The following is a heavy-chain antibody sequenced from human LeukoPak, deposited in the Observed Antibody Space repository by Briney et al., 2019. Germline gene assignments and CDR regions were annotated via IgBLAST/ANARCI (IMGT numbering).Heavy chain of an antibody. CDR1: GGSISSYY. V-gene: IGHV4-59*01. Sequence: PSETLSLTCTVSGGSISSYYWSWLRQPPGKGLEWIGYIYYSGSTNYNPSLKSRVTISVDTSKNQFSLKLSSVTAADTAVYYCARGEFRTGAFDIWGQGTMVTVSS. CDR3: ARGEFRTGAFDI. J-gene: IGHJ3*02. D-gene: IGHD3/OR15-3a*01. CDR2: IYYSGST.